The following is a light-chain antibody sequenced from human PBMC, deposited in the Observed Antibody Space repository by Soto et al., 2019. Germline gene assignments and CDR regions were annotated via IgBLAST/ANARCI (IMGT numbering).Light chain of an antibody. CDR3: QQYNNWHPIT. CDR1: QSVSSN. CDR2: GAS. Sequence: EIVMTQSPATLSVSPGERATLSCRASQSVSSNLAWYQQKPGQAPSLIIYGASTRANGIPARFSGSGSGTEFTLTISSLQSEDFAAYYCQQYNNWHPITFGQGTRLEIK. V-gene: IGKV3-15*01. J-gene: IGKJ5*01.